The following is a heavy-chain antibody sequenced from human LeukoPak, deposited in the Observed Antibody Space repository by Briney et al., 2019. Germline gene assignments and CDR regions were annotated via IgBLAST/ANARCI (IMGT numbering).Heavy chain of an antibody. J-gene: IGHJ5*02. CDR3: ARGDDFWSGLNWFDP. CDR1: GYTFTGYY. D-gene: IGHD3-3*01. Sequence: TSVKVSCKAPGYTFTGYYMHWVRQAPGQGLERMGCINPNSGGTNYAQKFQSRVTMTRDTSISTPYMELSRLTSDDTAVYYCARGDDFWSGLNWFDPWGQGTLVTVSS. V-gene: IGHV1-2*02. CDR2: INPNSGGT.